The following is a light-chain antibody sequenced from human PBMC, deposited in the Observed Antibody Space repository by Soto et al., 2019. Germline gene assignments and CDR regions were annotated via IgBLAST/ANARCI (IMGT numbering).Light chain of an antibody. CDR1: QGITNY. J-gene: IGKJ3*01. CDR2: AAS. V-gene: IGKV1-27*01. Sequence: DLQLTQSPSSLSASVGDRVTITCRASQGITNYLAWYQQKPGKVPKLLIYAASTLQAGVPSRFSGSGSGTDFTLTISSLQPEDVATYYGQKYNSAPFTFGPGTKVDIK. CDR3: QKYNSAPFT.